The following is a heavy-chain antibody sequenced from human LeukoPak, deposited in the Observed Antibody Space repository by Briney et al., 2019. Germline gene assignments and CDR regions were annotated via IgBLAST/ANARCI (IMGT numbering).Heavy chain of an antibody. V-gene: IGHV3-21*01. CDR2: ISSSSSYI. Sequence: KSGGSLRLSCAASGFTFSTYSMNWVRQAPGKGLEWVSSISSSSSYIYYADSVKGRFTISRDNAKNSVYLQMNSLRAEDTAVYYCVREAAYAEYFQHWGQGTLVTVSS. J-gene: IGHJ1*01. D-gene: IGHD6-13*01. CDR1: GFTFSTYS. CDR3: VREAAYAEYFQH.